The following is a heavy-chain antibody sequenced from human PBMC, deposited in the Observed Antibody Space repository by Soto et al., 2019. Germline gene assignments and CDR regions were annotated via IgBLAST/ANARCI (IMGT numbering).Heavy chain of an antibody. CDR1: GYAFTTYG. CDR3: ARGRYGDY. Sequence: QVHLVQSGAEVKKPGASVKVSCKGSGYAFTTYGITWVRQAPGQGLEWMGWISAHNGNTNYAQKHQGRVTATRDTSTSTAYMELTSLRSDDTAVYYCARGRYGDYWGQGALVTVSS. V-gene: IGHV1-18*01. CDR2: ISAHNGNT. D-gene: IGHD1-1*01. J-gene: IGHJ4*02.